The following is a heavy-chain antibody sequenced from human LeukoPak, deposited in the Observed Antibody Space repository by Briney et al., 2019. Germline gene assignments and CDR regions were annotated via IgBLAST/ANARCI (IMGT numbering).Heavy chain of an antibody. V-gene: IGHV3-21*06. Sequence: PGGSLRLSCAASGFTFSSYSMNWVRQAPGKGLEWVSSISSSSTYIYYANSVKGRFTISRDKAKNSLYLQMNSLRAEDTSVYYCARDLTTVTTAVFAYWGQGTLVTVSS. D-gene: IGHD4-11*01. J-gene: IGHJ4*02. CDR2: ISSSSTYI. CDR3: ARDLTTVTTAVFAY. CDR1: GFTFSSYS.